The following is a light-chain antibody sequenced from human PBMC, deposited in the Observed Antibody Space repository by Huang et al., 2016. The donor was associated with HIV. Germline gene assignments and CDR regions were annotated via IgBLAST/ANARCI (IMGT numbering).Light chain of an antibody. CDR2: CAS. Sequence: DIVMTHSPDSLAVSLGERATINCKSSQTVLDSSNNQNYLAWYQQKPGQTTKLLIYCASSRESGVPDRFSGSGSGTDFTLTISSLQAEDVAVYYCHQYYDTPYSFGQGTKLEIK. CDR1: QTVLDSSNNQNY. J-gene: IGKJ2*01. CDR3: HQYYDTPYS. V-gene: IGKV4-1*01.